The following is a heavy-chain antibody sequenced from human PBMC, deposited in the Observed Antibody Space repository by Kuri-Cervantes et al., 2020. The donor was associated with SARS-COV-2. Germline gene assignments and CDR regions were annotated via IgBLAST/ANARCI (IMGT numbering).Heavy chain of an antibody. Sequence: GESLKISCAASGLTFSSYGMHWVRQTPGKGLQWVAVISYDGSKRYYADAVKGRFTISRDNAKNSLYLQMNSLRAEDTAVYYCARDGIGDFDYWGQGTLVTVSS. J-gene: IGHJ4*02. D-gene: IGHD1-1*01. CDR3: ARDGIGDFDY. CDR1: GLTFSSYG. V-gene: IGHV3-30*03. CDR2: ISYDGSKR.